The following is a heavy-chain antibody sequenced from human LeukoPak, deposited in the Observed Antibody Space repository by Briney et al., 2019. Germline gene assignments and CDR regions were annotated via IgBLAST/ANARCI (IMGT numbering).Heavy chain of an antibody. CDR1: GYTFTSYG. J-gene: IGHJ4*02. V-gene: IGHV1-18*01. Sequence: ASVKVSCKASGYTFTSYGISWVRQAPGQGLEWMGWISAYNGNTNYAQKLQGRVTVTTDTSTSTAYMELRSLRSDDTAVYYCAREDYYYDSSGYPDYYFDYWGQGTLVTVSS. CDR2: ISAYNGNT. D-gene: IGHD3-22*01. CDR3: AREDYYYDSSGYPDYYFDY.